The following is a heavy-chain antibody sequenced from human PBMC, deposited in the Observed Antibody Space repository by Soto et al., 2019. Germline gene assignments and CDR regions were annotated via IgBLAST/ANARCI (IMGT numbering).Heavy chain of an antibody. CDR3: ARVAITLIRGLKVDFYSMDV. D-gene: IGHD3-10*01. CDR1: GYTFNNYG. J-gene: IGHJ6*02. Sequence: QLVQSGGEVKEPGASVQVSCKASGYTFNNYGITWVRQAPGQGLEWLGWISVYNGNKNYGKKVQGRVSMTADTSTSTAHMELRSLQSDDTAVYFCARVAITLIRGLKVDFYSMDVWGQGTTVTVSS. CDR2: ISVYNGNK. V-gene: IGHV1-18*01.